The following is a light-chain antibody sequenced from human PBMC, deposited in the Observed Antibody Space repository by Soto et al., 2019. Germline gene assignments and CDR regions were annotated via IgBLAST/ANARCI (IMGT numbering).Light chain of an antibody. Sequence: QSALTQPGSVSGSPGQSITISCTGSSSDIGAYNYVSWFQQYPGKAPKLIISEVSNRPSGVSNRFSGSKSGTAASLTISGLKTEDDADYFCFSFTSDWTHVFGTGTKVTV. CDR1: SSDIGAYNY. CDR2: EVS. V-gene: IGLV2-14*01. J-gene: IGLJ1*01. CDR3: FSFTSDWTHV.